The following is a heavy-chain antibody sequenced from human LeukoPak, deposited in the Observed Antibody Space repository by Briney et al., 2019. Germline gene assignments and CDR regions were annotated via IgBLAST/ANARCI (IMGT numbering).Heavy chain of an antibody. CDR1: GGSISSGSYY. V-gene: IGHV4-61*02. Sequence: PSQTLSLTCTVSGGSISSGSYYWSWIRQPAGKGLEWIGRIYTSGSTNYNPSLKSRVAISVDTSKNQFSLKLSSVTAADTAVYYCARDAIAARGYFDYWGQGTLVTVSS. CDR3: ARDAIAARGYFDY. D-gene: IGHD6-6*01. CDR2: IYTSGST. J-gene: IGHJ4*02.